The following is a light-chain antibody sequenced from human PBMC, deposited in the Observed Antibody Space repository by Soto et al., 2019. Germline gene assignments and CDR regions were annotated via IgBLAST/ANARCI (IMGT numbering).Light chain of an antibody. V-gene: IGLV1-40*01. Sequence: QSVLTQPPSVSGAPGQRVTISCTGSSSNIGAGYDVHWYQQLPGTDPKLLIYGNSNRPSGVPDRFSGSKSGTSASLAITGLQAEDEADYYCQSYDSSLSYVSGTGTKLTVL. CDR2: GNS. J-gene: IGLJ1*01. CDR1: SSNIGAGYD. CDR3: QSYDSSLSYV.